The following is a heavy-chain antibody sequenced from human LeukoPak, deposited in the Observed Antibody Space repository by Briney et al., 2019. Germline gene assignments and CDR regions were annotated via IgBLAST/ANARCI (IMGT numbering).Heavy chain of an antibody. J-gene: IGHJ4*02. CDR3: ARDQGRYCSGGSCSLFDY. V-gene: IGHV3-48*03. CDR1: GFTFSSYE. Sequence: GGSLRLSCAASGFTFSSYEMNWVRQAPGKGLEWVSYISSSGSTIYYADSVKGRFTISRHNAKNSLYLQMNSLRAEDTAVYYCARDQGRYCSGGSCSLFDYWGQGTLVTVSS. D-gene: IGHD2-15*01. CDR2: ISSSGSTI.